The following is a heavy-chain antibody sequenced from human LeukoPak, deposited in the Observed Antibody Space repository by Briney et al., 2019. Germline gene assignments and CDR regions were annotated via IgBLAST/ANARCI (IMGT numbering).Heavy chain of an antibody. V-gene: IGHV1-69*13. CDR3: ARDSSGLWADAFDI. J-gene: IGHJ3*02. Sequence: VASVKVSCKASGGTFSSYAISWVRQAPGQGLEWMGGIIPIFGTANYAQKFQGRVTITADESTSTAYMELSSLRSEDTAVYYCARDSSGLWADAFDIWGQETMVTVSS. CDR1: GGTFSSYA. D-gene: IGHD6-19*01. CDR2: IIPIFGTA.